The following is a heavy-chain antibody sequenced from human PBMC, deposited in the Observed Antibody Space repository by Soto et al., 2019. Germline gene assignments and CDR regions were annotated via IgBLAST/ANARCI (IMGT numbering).Heavy chain of an antibody. CDR3: VRTSLVVAAATREDY. Sequence: GGSLRLSCAASGFTVSSYAMHWVRQAPGKGLEWVAVISYDGSNKYYADSVEGRFTISRDNAKNTLYLQMNSLRAEDTAVYYCVRTSLVVAAATREDYWGQGTLVTVSS. D-gene: IGHD2-15*01. CDR1: GFTVSSYA. CDR2: ISYDGSNK. J-gene: IGHJ4*02. V-gene: IGHV3-30-3*01.